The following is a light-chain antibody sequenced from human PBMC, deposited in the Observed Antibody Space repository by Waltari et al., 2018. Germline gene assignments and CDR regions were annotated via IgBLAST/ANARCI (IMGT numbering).Light chain of an antibody. CDR1: QSISNW. CDR3: QQYNSYSLLT. J-gene: IGKJ4*01. V-gene: IGKV1-5*03. Sequence: DIQMTQSPFTLSASVGDRVIITCRASQSISNWLACYQHKPGKAPKLLIYKASTLASGVPSRFSGSGSGTDFSLTISSLQPDDFATYYCQQYNSYSLLTFGGGTKVEIK. CDR2: KAS.